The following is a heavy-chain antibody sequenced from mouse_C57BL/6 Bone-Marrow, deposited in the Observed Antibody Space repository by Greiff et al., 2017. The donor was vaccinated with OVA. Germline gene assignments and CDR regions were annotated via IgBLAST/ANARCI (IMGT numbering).Heavy chain of an antibody. D-gene: IGHD2-4*01. Sequence: QVQLQQPGAELVKPGASVKMSCKASGYTFTSYWITWVKQRPGQGLEWIGDIYPGSGSTNYNEKFKSKATLTVDTSSSTAYMQLSSLTSEDSAVYYCARWSTMITYFDYWGKGTTLTVSS. V-gene: IGHV1-55*01. CDR1: GYTFTSYW. J-gene: IGHJ2*01. CDR2: IYPGSGST. CDR3: ARWSTMITYFDY.